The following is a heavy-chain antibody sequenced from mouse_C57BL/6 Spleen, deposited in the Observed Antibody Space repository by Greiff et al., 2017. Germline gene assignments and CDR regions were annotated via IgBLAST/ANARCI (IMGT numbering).Heavy chain of an antibody. J-gene: IGHJ4*01. CDR1: GYTFTSYW. D-gene: IGHD1-1*01. V-gene: IGHV1-72*01. Sequence: QVQLKQPGAELVKPGASVKLSCKASGYTFTSYWMHWVKQRPGRGLEWIGRIDPNSGGTKYNEKFKSKATLTVDKPSSTAYMQLSSLTSEDSAVYYCASEWITTVVATDAMDYWGQGTSVTVSS. CDR2: IDPNSGGT. CDR3: ASEWITTVVATDAMDY.